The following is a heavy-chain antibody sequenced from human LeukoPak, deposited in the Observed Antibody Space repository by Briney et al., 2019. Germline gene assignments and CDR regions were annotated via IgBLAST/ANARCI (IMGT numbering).Heavy chain of an antibody. CDR1: GFTFSGYW. J-gene: IGHJ4*02. CDR2: INSHGSST. Sequence: PGGSLRLSCAASGFTFSGYWMHWVRQPPGKGLVWVSRINSHGSSTSYADSVKGRFTISRDNAKNTLYLQMNSLRAEDTAVYYCARSTYSGSSYDYWGQGTLVTVSS. D-gene: IGHD1-26*01. CDR3: ARSTYSGSSYDY. V-gene: IGHV3-74*01.